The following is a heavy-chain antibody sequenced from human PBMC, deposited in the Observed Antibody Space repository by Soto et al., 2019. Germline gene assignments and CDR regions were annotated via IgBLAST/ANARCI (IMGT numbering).Heavy chain of an antibody. CDR1: GGTFSSYA. D-gene: IGHD3-10*01. J-gene: IGHJ4*02. Sequence: SVKVSCKASGGTFSSYAISWVRQAPGQGLEWMGGIIPIFGTANYAQKFQGRVTITADESTSTAYMELSSLRSEDTAVYYCACAYYEGSVSYYIGHRGQRNLGTGPS. CDR2: IIPIFGTA. V-gene: IGHV1-69*13. CDR3: ACAYYEGSVSYYIGH.